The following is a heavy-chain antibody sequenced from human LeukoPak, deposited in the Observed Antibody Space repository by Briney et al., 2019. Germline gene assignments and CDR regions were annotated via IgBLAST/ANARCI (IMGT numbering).Heavy chain of an antibody. J-gene: IGHJ5*02. CDR3: ARGGGSSRYNWFDP. CDR1: GGSFRGYY. Sequence: SETLSLTCAVYGGSFRGYYWSWIRQPPGKGLEWIGEINHSGSTNYNPSLKSRVTISVDTSKNQFSLKLSSVTAADTAVYYCARGGGSSRYNWFDPWGQGTLVTVSS. D-gene: IGHD1-26*01. V-gene: IGHV4-34*01. CDR2: INHSGST.